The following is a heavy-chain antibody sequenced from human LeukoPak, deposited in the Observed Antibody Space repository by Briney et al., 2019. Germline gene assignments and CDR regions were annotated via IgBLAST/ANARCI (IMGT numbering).Heavy chain of an antibody. J-gene: IGHJ5*02. D-gene: IGHD3-22*01. CDR2: INHSGST. V-gene: IGHV4-34*01. Sequence: SETLSLTCAVYGGSFSGYYWSWIRQPPGKGLEWIGEINHSGSTNYNPSLKSRVNISVDTSKNQFSLKLSSVTAADTAVYYCARESNYYDSSGVNWFDPWGQGTLVTVSS. CDR3: ARESNYYDSSGVNWFDP. CDR1: GGSFSGYY.